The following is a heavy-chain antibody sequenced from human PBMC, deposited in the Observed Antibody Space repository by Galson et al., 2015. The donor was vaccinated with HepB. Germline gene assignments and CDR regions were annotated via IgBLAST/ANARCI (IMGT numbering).Heavy chain of an antibody. CDR3: AKDKRNWNLPPQPHQPVYGMDV. CDR1: GFTFSSYG. V-gene: IGHV3-30*18. D-gene: IGHD1-7*01. J-gene: IGHJ6*02. CDR2: ISYDGSNK. Sequence: SLRLSCAASGFTFSSYGMHWVRQAPGKGLEWVAVISYDGSNKYYADSVKGRFTISRDNSKNTLYLQMNSLRAEDTAVYYCAKDKRNWNLPPQPHQPVYGMDVWGQGTTVTVSS.